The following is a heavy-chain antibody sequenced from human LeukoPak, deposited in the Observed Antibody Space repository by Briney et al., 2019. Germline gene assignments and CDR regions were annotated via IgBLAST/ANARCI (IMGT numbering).Heavy chain of an antibody. CDR1: GFTFSSYE. CDR2: ISGSGGST. J-gene: IGHJ4*02. V-gene: IGHV3-23*01. Sequence: GGSLRLSCAASGFTFSSYEMNWVRQAPGKGLEWVSAISGSGGSTYYADSVKGRFTISRDNSKNTLYLRMNSLRAEDTAVYYCAKDLNFWSGYYDGFDYWGQGTLVTVSS. CDR3: AKDLNFWSGYYDGFDY. D-gene: IGHD3-3*01.